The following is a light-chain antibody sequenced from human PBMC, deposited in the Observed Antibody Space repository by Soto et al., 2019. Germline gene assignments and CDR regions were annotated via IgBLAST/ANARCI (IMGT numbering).Light chain of an antibody. Sequence: EIVMTQSPASLSVSPGERATLYCRASQSLTSNLAWYQQKPGQAPRLLIYGASTRATGIPARFSGGGSGTEFTLTINSLQSEDFAVYYCQQYDAWPLTFGGGTKVDIK. J-gene: IGKJ4*01. CDR2: GAS. CDR3: QQYDAWPLT. CDR1: QSLTSN. V-gene: IGKV3-15*01.